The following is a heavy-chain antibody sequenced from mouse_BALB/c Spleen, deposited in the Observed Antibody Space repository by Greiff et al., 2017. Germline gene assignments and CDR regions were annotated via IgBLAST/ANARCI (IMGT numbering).Heavy chain of an antibody. CDR2: ISSGSSTI. Sequence: DVMLVESGGGLVQPGGSRKLSCAASGFTFSSFGMHWVRQAPEQGLEWVAYISSGSSTIYYADTVKGRFTISRDNPKNTLFLQMTSLRSEDTAMYYCARSGLTGTRYYAMDYWGQGTSVTGSS. D-gene: IGHD4-1*01. CDR3: ARSGLTGTRYYAMDY. J-gene: IGHJ4*01. V-gene: IGHV5-17*02. CDR1: GFTFSSFG.